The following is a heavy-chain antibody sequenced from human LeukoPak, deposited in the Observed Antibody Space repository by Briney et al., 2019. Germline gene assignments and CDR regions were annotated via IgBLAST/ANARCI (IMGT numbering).Heavy chain of an antibody. V-gene: IGHV3-74*01. CDR2: INSDGSST. J-gene: IGHJ4*02. D-gene: IGHD6-19*01. CDR1: GFPSTTYW. CDR3: ARSSGWYDY. Sequence: QPGGSLRLSCAASGFPSTTYWMHWVHQAPGKGLVWVSGINSDGSSTTYADSVKGRFTISRDNAKNTLYLQMNSLRAEDTAVYYCARSSGWYDYWGQGTLVTVSS.